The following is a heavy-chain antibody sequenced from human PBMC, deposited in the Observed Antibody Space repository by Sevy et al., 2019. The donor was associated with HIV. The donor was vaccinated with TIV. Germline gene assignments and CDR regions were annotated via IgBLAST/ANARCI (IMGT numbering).Heavy chain of an antibody. CDR1: GDSVSSNSAA. Sequence: SQTLSLTCAISGDSVSSNSAAWNWIRQSPSRGLEWLGRTYYRSKWYNDYAVSVKSRITINPDTSKNQFSLQLNSVTPEDMAVYYCARGAGSSWYTYFDYWGQGTLVTVSS. J-gene: IGHJ4*02. CDR3: ARGAGSSWYTYFDY. D-gene: IGHD6-13*01. V-gene: IGHV6-1*01. CDR2: TYYRSKWYN.